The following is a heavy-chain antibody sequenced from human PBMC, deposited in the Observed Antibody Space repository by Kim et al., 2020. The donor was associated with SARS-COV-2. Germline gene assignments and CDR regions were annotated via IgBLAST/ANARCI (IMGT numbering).Heavy chain of an antibody. J-gene: IGHJ2*01. CDR2: IYHSGST. CDR1: GGSISSSNW. V-gene: IGHV4-4*02. CDR3: AGVYCSGGSCYRNWYFDL. D-gene: IGHD2-15*01. Sequence: SETLSLTCAVSGGSISSSNWWSWVRQPPGKGLEWIGEIYHSGSTNYNPSLKSRVTISVDKSKNQFSLKLSSVTAADTAVYYCAGVYCSGGSCYRNWYFDLWGRGTLVTVSS.